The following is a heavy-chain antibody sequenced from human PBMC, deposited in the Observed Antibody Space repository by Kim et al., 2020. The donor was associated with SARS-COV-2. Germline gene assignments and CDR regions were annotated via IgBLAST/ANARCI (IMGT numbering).Heavy chain of an antibody. D-gene: IGHD3-10*01. CDR2: ISYDGSNK. Sequence: GGSLRLSCAASGFTFSSYAMHWVRQAPGKGLEWVAVISYDGSNKYYADSVKGRFTISRDNSKNTLYLQMNSLRAEDTAVYYCARGGPFKRWFGETMGYWGQGTLVTVSS. V-gene: IGHV3-30-3*01. CDR1: GFTFSSYA. CDR3: ARGGPFKRWFGETMGY. J-gene: IGHJ4*02.